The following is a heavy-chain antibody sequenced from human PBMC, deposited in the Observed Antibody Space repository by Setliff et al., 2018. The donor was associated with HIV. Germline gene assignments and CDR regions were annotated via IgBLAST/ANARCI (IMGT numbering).Heavy chain of an antibody. CDR1: GGSINNYF. D-gene: IGHD5-12*01. CDR2: LYYTGRA. Sequence: SETLSLTCTVSGGSINNYFWSWIRQPPGKGLEWLGCLYYTGRANHNPSLKSRLTVSVDTSKNQFSLKLSSVTAADTAVYYCARDGYNYKKGTSYMDVWGKGSTVTVSS. J-gene: IGHJ6*03. V-gene: IGHV4-59*01. CDR3: ARDGYNYKKGTSYMDV.